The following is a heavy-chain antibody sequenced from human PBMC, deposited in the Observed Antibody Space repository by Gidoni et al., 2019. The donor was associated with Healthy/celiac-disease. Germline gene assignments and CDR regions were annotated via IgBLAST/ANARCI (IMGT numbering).Heavy chain of an antibody. CDR3: AKDQRSLGYCTNGVCEDDAFDI. D-gene: IGHD2-8*01. CDR1: GFTFRSYA. Sequence: EVQLLESGGGLVQPVGSLRLSCAASGFTFRSYAMRWVRQAPGKGLEWVSAISGSGGSTYYAGSVKGRFTISRDNSKNTLYLQMNSLRAEDTAVYYCAKDQRSLGYCTNGVCEDDAFDIWGQGTMVTVSS. J-gene: IGHJ3*02. V-gene: IGHV3-23*01. CDR2: ISGSGGST.